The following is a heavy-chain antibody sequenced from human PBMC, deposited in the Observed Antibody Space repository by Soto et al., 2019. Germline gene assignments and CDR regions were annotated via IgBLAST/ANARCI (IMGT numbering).Heavy chain of an antibody. CDR3: ARAYTDYVEYFHL. D-gene: IGHD3-16*01. V-gene: IGHV3-23*01. CDR2: LTTAA. Sequence: SGGSLRLSCAASGFIIGNFGMSWVRQAPGKGLEWLSGLTTAAYYADSVRGRFIISRDDSKDTLYLQMNSLSAEDTAVYYCARAYTDYVEYFHLWGQGALVTVSS. CDR1: GFIIGNFG. J-gene: IGHJ1*01.